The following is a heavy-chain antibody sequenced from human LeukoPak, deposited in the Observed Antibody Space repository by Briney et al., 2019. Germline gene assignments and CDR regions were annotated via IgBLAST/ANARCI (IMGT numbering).Heavy chain of an antibody. CDR1: GFTVSSSF. V-gene: IGHV3-53*01. Sequence: GGSLRLSCAASGFTVSSSFMSWVRQAPGKGLEWVTVINTAGTTKYADSVRGRFTIARDNAKNSLYLQMNSLRAEDTAVYYCARNSITIFGVVISWGQGTLVTVSS. CDR2: INTAGTT. D-gene: IGHD3-3*01. CDR3: ARNSITIFGVVIS. J-gene: IGHJ5*02.